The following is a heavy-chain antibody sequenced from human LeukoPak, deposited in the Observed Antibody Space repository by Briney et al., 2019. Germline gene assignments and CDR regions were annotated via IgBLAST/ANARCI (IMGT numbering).Heavy chain of an antibody. CDR1: GDSVSSKNPA. J-gene: IGHJ4*02. V-gene: IGHV6-1*01. CDR2: TYYGSKWSF. Sequence: SQTLSLTCAIAGDSVSSKNPAWNWIRQSPSRGLEWLGRTYYGSKWSFDYAVSVEGRITIKPDTSKNQFSLQLNSVTPEDTAVYYCARSMSNGGFRLDYWGQGSLVTVSS. CDR3: ARSMSNGGFRLDY. D-gene: IGHD4-11*01.